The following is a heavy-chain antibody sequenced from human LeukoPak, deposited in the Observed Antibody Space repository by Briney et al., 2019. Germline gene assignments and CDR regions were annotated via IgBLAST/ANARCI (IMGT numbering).Heavy chain of an antibody. CDR2: VWYDGSNK. D-gene: IGHD3-16*02. CDR1: GFTFSSYG. V-gene: IGHV3-33*01. J-gene: IGHJ6*02. Sequence: GGSLRLSCAASGFTFSSYGMHWVRQAPGKGLEWVAVVWYDGSNKYYVDSVKGRFTISRDNSKNTLYLQMNSLRAEDTAVYYCARDAYRYYYYGMDVWGQGTTVTVSS. CDR3: ARDAYRYYYYGMDV.